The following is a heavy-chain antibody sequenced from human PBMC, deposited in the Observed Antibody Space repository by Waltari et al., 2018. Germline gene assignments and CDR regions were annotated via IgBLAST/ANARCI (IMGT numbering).Heavy chain of an antibody. V-gene: IGHV4-59*01. CDR1: GGSISSYY. Sequence: QVQLQESGPGLVKPSETLSLTCTVSGGSISSYYWSWIRQPPGKGLEWIGYIYYSGSTNYNPSLRSRVTISVDTSKNQCSLKLSSVTAADTAVYYCARDKHYDFWSGPYYGMDVWGQGTTVTVSS. J-gene: IGHJ6*02. CDR3: ARDKHYDFWSGPYYGMDV. CDR2: IYYSGST. D-gene: IGHD3-3*01.